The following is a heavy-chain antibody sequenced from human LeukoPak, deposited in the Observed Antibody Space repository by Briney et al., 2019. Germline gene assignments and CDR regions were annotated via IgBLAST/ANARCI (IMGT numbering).Heavy chain of an antibody. CDR2: ISGSGGST. Sequence: PGGSLRLSCAASGFTLSSYAMSWVRQAPGKGLEWVSAISGSGGSTYYADSVKGRFTISRDNSKNTLYLQMNSLRAEDTAVYYCAKDRWVTDIVVVPAAKGGMDVWGKGTTVTVSS. V-gene: IGHV3-23*01. CDR3: AKDRWVTDIVVVPAAKGGMDV. J-gene: IGHJ6*04. D-gene: IGHD2-2*01. CDR1: GFTLSSYA.